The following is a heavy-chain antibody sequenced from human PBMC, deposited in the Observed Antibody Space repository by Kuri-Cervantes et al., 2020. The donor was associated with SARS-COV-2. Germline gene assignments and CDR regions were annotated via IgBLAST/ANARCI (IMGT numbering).Heavy chain of an antibody. Sequence: SGPTLVKPTQTHTLTCTFSGFSLSSNGMRVSWIRQSPGKALEWLARFDWDGDKFYRPSLKTRLTIPKDTSKNQVVLRMTNMDPGDTATYYCARTSWIAVGGGFDYWGQGILVTVSS. CDR3: ARTSWIAVGGGFDY. D-gene: IGHD6-19*01. V-gene: IGHV2-70*04. J-gene: IGHJ4*02. CDR1: GFSLSSNGMR. CDR2: FDWDGDK.